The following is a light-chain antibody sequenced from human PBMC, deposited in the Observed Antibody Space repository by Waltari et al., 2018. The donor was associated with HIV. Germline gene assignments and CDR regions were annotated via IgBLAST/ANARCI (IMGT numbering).Light chain of an antibody. CDR3: ASWDDGLRGHV. CDR1: NSNLGRIF. J-gene: IGLJ1*01. CDR2: RND. Sequence: QPVLTQPLSASETPVHRLNISCSACNSNLGRIFVLWYQQVTDLAPNLIVYRNDQRPSGVSDRFSGSRSGTSASLVISGLRAEDEAHYYCASWDDGLRGHVFGSGTTVFV. V-gene: IGLV1-47*01.